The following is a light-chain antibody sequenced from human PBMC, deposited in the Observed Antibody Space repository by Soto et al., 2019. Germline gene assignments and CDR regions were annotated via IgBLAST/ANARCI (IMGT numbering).Light chain of an antibody. Sequence: EIVLTQSPATLSLFPGERATLSCRASQSVTTYLAWYQQKPGQPPRLLIYDTSNRATGIPARFSGSGSGTDFTLTISSLEPEDFAVYYCQHRRNWPPGTFGQGTRLEIK. J-gene: IGKJ5*01. V-gene: IGKV3-11*01. CDR3: QHRRNWPPGT. CDR1: QSVTTY. CDR2: DTS.